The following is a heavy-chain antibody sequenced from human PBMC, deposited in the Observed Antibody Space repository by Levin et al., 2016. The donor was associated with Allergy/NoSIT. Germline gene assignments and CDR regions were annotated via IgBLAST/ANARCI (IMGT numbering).Heavy chain of an antibody. D-gene: IGHD4-17*01. CDR3: ARGGYGEHYYYYYYMDV. Sequence: VRQAPGKGLEWVAVISYDGSNKYYADSVKGRFTISRDNSKNTLYLQMNSLRTEDTAVYYCARGGYGEHYYYYYYMDVWGKGTTVTVSS. V-gene: IGHV3-30*04. J-gene: IGHJ6*03. CDR2: ISYDGSNK.